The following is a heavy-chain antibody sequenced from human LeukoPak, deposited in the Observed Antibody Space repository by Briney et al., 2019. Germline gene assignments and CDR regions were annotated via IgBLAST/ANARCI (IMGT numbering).Heavy chain of an antibody. CDR3: ARDHGSPRYWFDP. Sequence: GASVKVSCKASGYTFTNYAMNWVRQAPGQGLEWMGWINTNTGNPTYAQGFTGRFVFSLDTSASTAYLQISSLKAEDTAVHYCARDHGSPRYWFDPWGQGTLVTVSS. CDR1: GYTFTNYA. D-gene: IGHD1-26*01. CDR2: INTNTGNP. J-gene: IGHJ5*02. V-gene: IGHV7-4-1*02.